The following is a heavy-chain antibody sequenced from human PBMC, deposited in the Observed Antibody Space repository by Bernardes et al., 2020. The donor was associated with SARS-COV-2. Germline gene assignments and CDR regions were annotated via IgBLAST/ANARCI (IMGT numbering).Heavy chain of an antibody. Sequence: GGSLRLSCAASGFSFNNSAIHWVRQAPGKGLEWVADISYEGGKRTFADSVEGRFTVSSDSAKNRVSLQMNSLRSEDTAMYYCAKARSLFMLYYDDAFDIWGQGTMGIVSS. D-gene: IGHD2-8*01. V-gene: IGHV3-30*18. J-gene: IGHJ3*02. CDR3: AKARSLFMLYYDDAFDI. CDR2: ISYEGGKR. CDR1: GFSFNNSA.